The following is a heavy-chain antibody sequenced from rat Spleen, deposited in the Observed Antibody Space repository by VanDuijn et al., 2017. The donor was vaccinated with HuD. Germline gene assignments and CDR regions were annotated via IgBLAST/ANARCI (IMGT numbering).Heavy chain of an antibody. CDR1: GFSLSSYG. Sequence: QVQLKESGPGLVQPSQTLSLTCTVSGFSLSSYGVIWVRQPPGKGLEWMGAIWGNGNTNYNSALKSRLSISRDTAKSQVYLKMNSLQTEDTGSYYCTRNYAYYYVGSYDGGFDYWGQGVMVTVSS. V-gene: IGHV2-13*01. CDR3: TRNYAYYYVGSYDGGFDY. J-gene: IGHJ2*01. D-gene: IGHD1-12*02. CDR2: IWGNGNT.